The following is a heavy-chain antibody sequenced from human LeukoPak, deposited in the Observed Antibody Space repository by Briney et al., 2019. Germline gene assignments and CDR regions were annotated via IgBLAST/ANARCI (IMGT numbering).Heavy chain of an antibody. CDR2: IGGSGSTI. CDR3: ARGYNTGWYSARMDV. V-gene: IGHV3-48*03. CDR1: GFTFSSYE. D-gene: IGHD2-15*01. Sequence: GGSLRLSCAAPGFTFSSYEMNWVRQAPGKGLEWISYIGGSGSTIYYADPVKGRFTISRDNAKNTVDLQMKSLRAEDTAVYYCARGYNTGWYSARMDVWGKGTTVTVSS. J-gene: IGHJ6*03.